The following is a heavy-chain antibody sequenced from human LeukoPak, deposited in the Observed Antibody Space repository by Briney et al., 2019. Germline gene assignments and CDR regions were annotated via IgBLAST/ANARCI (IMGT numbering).Heavy chain of an antibody. CDR2: ITTSTGKP. V-gene: IGHV7-4-1*02. CDR1: GYTFTVHS. D-gene: IGHD3-16*01. Sequence: GASVKVSCKDSGYTFTVHSINWLRQAPGQGLEWMGWITTSTGKPTYAQGFTGRFVFSLDTSVSTTYLPINSLKAEDTAVYYCARDASMINFDYWGQGSLVTVSP. CDR3: ARDASMINFDY. J-gene: IGHJ4*02.